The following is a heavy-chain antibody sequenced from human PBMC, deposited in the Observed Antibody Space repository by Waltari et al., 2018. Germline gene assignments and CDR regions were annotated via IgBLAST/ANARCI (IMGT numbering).Heavy chain of an antibody. CDR3: ARGGVTTRGYDS. CDR2: ISRSSAHI. CDR1: GFTFSTYS. Sequence: EVHLVESGGGLVKPGGSLRLSCAASGFTFSTYSMNWVRQTPGKGLEWVSSISRSSAHIYYADSVKGRFTISRDNARDALYLEMNSLRPDDTAVYYCARGGVTTRGYDSWGQGTVVAVSS. V-gene: IGHV3-21*01. J-gene: IGHJ4*02. D-gene: IGHD3-22*01.